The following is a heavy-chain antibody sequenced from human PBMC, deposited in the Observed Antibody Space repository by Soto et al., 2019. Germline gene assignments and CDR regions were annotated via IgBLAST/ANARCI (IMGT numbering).Heavy chain of an antibody. V-gene: IGHV3-48*02. CDR2: ISTSGATR. D-gene: IGHD6-19*01. CDR1: GFTFSTDT. CDR3: ARFFGSGLDY. Sequence: EVQLVESGGGLVQPGGSLRLSCVASGFTFSTDTMNRVRQAPGKGLEWVAHISTSGATRYYADSVKGRFTISRDNAKTSLYLQMDSLRNADTAVYYCARFFGSGLDYWGQGTLVTVS. J-gene: IGHJ4*02.